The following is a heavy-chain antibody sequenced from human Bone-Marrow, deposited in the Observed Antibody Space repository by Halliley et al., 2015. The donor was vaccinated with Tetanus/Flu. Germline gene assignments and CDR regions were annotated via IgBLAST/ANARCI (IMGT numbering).Heavy chain of an antibody. CDR2: TSSSGSTI. CDR1: GFSFSEYY. Sequence: SLRLSCAASGFSFSEYYMGWIRQAPGKGLEWVSYTSSSGSTIYYADSVKGRFTISRDNARNSLFLQLNSLTAEDAAVYYCARDLFYHSVSFDNWGQGTLVSVSS. D-gene: IGHD3-10*01. V-gene: IGHV3-11*01. CDR3: ARDLFYHSVSFDN. J-gene: IGHJ4*02.